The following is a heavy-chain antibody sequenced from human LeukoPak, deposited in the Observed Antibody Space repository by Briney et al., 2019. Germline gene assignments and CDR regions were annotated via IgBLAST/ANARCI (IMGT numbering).Heavy chain of an antibody. V-gene: IGHV4-61*02. Sequence: SQTLSLTCTVSGGSISSGSYFWRWIRQPAGTGPEWIERIYTSGSTNYNLSLKSRVTISVDTSKNQFSLKLSSVTAADTAVYYCASDRIEVDAFDIWGQGTMVTVSS. J-gene: IGHJ3*02. CDR3: ASDRIEVDAFDI. D-gene: IGHD2-15*01. CDR1: GGSISSGSYF. CDR2: IYTSGST.